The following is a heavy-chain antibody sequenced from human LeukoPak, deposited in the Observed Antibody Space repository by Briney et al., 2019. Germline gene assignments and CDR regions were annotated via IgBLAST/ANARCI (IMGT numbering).Heavy chain of an antibody. J-gene: IGHJ5*02. CDR3: ARVVAARPYNWFDP. Sequence: GSSVKVSCKASGGTFSSYAISWVRQAPGQGLEWMGRIIPIFGTANYAQKFQGRVTITTDESTSTAYMELRSLRSEDTAVYYCARVVAARPYNWFDPWGQGTLVTVSS. CDR2: IIPIFGTA. D-gene: IGHD6-6*01. CDR1: GGTFSSYA. V-gene: IGHV1-69*05.